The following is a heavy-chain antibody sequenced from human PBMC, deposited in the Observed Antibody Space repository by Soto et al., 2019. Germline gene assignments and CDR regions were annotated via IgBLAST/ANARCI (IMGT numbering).Heavy chain of an antibody. CDR2: ISAYNGNT. Sequence: ASVKVSCKASGYPFTGYGISWLRQAPGQGLEWMGWISAYNGNTNYAQKLQGRVTMTTDTSTRTAYMELRSLRSEDTAVYYCARDLRFLEWRAMDVWGQGTTVTVSS. CDR3: ARDLRFLEWRAMDV. D-gene: IGHD3-3*01. J-gene: IGHJ6*02. CDR1: GYPFTGYG. V-gene: IGHV1-18*04.